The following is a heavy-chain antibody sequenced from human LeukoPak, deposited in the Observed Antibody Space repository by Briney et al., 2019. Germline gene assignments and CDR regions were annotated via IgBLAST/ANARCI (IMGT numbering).Heavy chain of an antibody. V-gene: IGHV4-59*02. CDR2: IYYSGST. CDR1: GGSVSSDY. CDR3: ARGGSWFDP. Sequence: SETLSLTCTVSGGSVSSDYWSWIRQPPGKGLEWIGYIYYSGSTNYNPSLKSRVTISVDTSKNQFSLKLTSVTAADTAVYYCARGGSWFDPWGRGTLVTVSS. D-gene: IGHD3-10*01. J-gene: IGHJ5*02.